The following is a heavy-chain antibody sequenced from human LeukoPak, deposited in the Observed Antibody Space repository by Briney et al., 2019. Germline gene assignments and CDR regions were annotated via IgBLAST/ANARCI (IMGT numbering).Heavy chain of an antibody. J-gene: IGHJ4*02. CDR2: ISSSSSYI. D-gene: IGHD2-15*01. CDR1: GFTFSSYS. Sequence: AGGSLRLSCAASGFTFSSYSMNWVRQAPGKGLEWVSSISSSSSYIYYADSVKGRFTISRDNSKNSLYLQMNILRAEDTAVYYCARVTAATRFVDYWRQGTLVTVSS. CDR3: ARVTAATRFVDY. V-gene: IGHV3-21*01.